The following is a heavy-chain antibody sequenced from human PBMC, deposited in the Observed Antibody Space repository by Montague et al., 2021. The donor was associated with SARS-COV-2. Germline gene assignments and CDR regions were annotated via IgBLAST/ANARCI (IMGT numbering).Heavy chain of an antibody. CDR2: IYDGGST. V-gene: IGHV4-39*01. CDR3: ATRTRYPQNDFGF. D-gene: IGHD1-14*01. CDR1: GDSIRNSEYS. Sequence: SETRSLTCTVSGDSIRNSEYSWGRVRQPPGNGLEWIGNIYDGGSTFYNPSLKSRVTIFVDTSKNQFSLKLSSVTAADTAGYYCATRTRYPQNDFGFWGQGTLVTVSS. J-gene: IGHJ4*02.